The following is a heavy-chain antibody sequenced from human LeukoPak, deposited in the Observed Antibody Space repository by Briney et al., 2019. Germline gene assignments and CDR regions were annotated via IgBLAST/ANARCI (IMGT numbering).Heavy chain of an antibody. CDR2: IYPGDSDT. J-gene: IGHJ2*01. CDR1: GYSFSSYW. CDR3: ARSYSGSYFGLVGYFDL. Sequence: GESLKISCKGSGYSFSSYWIGWVRQMPGKGLEWMGIIYPGDSDTRYSPSFQGQVTISADKSISTAYLQWSSLKASDTAMYYCARSYSGSYFGLVGYFDLWGRGTLVTVSS. V-gene: IGHV5-51*01. D-gene: IGHD1-26*01.